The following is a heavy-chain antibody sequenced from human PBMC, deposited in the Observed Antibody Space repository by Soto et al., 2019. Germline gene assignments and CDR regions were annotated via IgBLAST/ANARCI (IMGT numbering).Heavy chain of an antibody. J-gene: IGHJ5*02. Sequence: PGESLKISCKGSGYSFTSYWISWVRQMPGKGLEWMGRIDPSDSYTNYSPSFQGHVTISADKSISTAYLQWSSLKASDTAMYYCASQPPSGYSYGYWFDPWGQGTLVTVSS. D-gene: IGHD5-18*01. CDR1: GYSFTSYW. V-gene: IGHV5-10-1*01. CDR2: IDPSDSYT. CDR3: ASQPPSGYSYGYWFDP.